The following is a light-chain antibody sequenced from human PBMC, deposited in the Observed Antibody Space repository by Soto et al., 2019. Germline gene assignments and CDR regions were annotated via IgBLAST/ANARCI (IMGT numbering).Light chain of an antibody. Sequence: EIVMTQSPATLSVSPGERATLSCRASQSVSRSLAWYQQTPGQAPRLLIYDASTRASGIPARFSGSGSGTEFTLTISSLQSDDFVLYYCQQYNNWPPLTFGGGTKVEI. CDR1: QSVSRS. CDR2: DAS. V-gene: IGKV3-15*01. J-gene: IGKJ4*01. CDR3: QQYNNWPPLT.